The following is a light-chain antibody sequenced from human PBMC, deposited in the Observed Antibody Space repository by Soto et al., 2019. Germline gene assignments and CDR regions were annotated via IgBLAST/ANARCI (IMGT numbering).Light chain of an antibody. CDR1: QSVSSY. Sequence: EIVLTQSPATLSLSPGERATLSCRASQSVSSYLAWYQQKPCQAPRLLIYDASNRATGTPARFSGSGSGTDFTLTISSLEPEDFEVYYCQQRSSWPPYTFGQGTKLEIK. CDR3: QQRSSWPPYT. V-gene: IGKV3-11*01. J-gene: IGKJ2*01. CDR2: DAS.